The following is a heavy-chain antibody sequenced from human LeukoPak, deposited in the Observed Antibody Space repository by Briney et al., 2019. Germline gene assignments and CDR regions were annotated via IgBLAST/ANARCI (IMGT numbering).Heavy chain of an antibody. D-gene: IGHD6-13*01. CDR3: ARVSTAVSLAIDY. CDR2: ISSSSKYI. Sequence: GGSLRLSCAASGFNFSDYNMTWVRQAPGKGLEWVSVISSSSKYIYYADSVKGRFTISRDNAKNSLYLQMNSLRAEDTAVYYCARVSTAVSLAIDYWGQGTLVTVST. J-gene: IGHJ4*02. CDR1: GFNFSDYN. V-gene: IGHV3-21*06.